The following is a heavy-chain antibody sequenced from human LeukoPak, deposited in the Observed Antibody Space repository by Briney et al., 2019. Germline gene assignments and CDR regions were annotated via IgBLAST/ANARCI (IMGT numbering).Heavy chain of an antibody. V-gene: IGHV3-7*01. CDR2: IKQDGSEK. D-gene: IGHD2-21*02. Sequence: GGSLRLSCAASGFTFSSYWMSWVRQAPGKGLEWVANIKQDGSEKYYVDSVKGRFTISRDNAKNSLYLQMNSLRAEDTAVYYCARVSCGGDCYDYYYYYYYMDVWGKGATVTVSS. J-gene: IGHJ6*03. CDR3: ARVSCGGDCYDYYYYYYYMDV. CDR1: GFTFSSYW.